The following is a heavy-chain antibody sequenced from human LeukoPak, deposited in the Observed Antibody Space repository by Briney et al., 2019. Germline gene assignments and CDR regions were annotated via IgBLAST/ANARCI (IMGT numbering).Heavy chain of an antibody. J-gene: IGHJ4*02. V-gene: IGHV4-4*07. D-gene: IGHD3-22*01. CDR1: GGSISSYY. CDR3: ARGRYDSSGYYLPPDY. Sequence: SETLSLTCTVSGGSISSYYWSWIRQPAGKGLEWIGRIYTSGSTNYNPSLKSRVTMSVDTSKNQFSLKLSSVTAADTAVYYCARGRYDSSGYYLPPDYWDQGTLVTVSS. CDR2: IYTSGST.